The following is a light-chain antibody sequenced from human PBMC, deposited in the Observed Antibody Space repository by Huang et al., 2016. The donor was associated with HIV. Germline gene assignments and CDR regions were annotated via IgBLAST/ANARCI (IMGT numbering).Light chain of an antibody. CDR2: GAS. V-gene: IGKV3-15*01. J-gene: IGKJ4*01. Sequence: EIVMTQSPATLSVYPGERATLSCRASQSGSSNLAWYQQKPGQPPQLLMDGASTRATGIPARFSGSGSGTEFTLTISSLQSEDFAVYYCQQYNKWLTFGGGTKVEIK. CDR3: QQYNKWLT. CDR1: QSGSSN.